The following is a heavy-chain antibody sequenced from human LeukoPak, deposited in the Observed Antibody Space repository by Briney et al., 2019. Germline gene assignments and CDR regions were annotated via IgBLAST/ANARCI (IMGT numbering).Heavy chain of an antibody. CDR1: GGSISSYY. D-gene: IGHD1-26*01. Sequence: SETLSLTCTVSGGSISSYYWSWIRRPPGKGLEWIGYIYYSGSTNYNPSLKSRVTISVDTSKNQFSLKLSSETAADTAVYYCARLMSGSHYSPFDYWGQGTLVTVSS. CDR2: IYYSGST. CDR3: ARLMSGSHYSPFDY. V-gene: IGHV4-59*08. J-gene: IGHJ4*02.